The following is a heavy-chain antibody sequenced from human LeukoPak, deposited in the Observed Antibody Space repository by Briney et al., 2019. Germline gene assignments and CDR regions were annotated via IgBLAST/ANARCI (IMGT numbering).Heavy chain of an antibody. CDR1: SGSIGSYY. D-gene: IGHD6-6*01. CDR3: ARSSIAARPDY. J-gene: IGHJ4*02. V-gene: IGHV4-59*01. Sequence: SETLSLTCSVSSGSIGSYYWSWIRQPPGKGLEWIGYSYYSGSTNYNPSLKSRVTISVDTSKNQFSLKLSSVTAADTAVYYCARSSIAARPDYWGQGTLVTVSS. CDR2: SYYSGST.